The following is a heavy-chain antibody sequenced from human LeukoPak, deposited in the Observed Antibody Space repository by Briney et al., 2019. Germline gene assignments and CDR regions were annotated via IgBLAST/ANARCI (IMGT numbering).Heavy chain of an antibody. CDR3: AGHCSGGSCYPGAGYYMDV. CDR1: GGSISSGSYY. V-gene: IGHV4-61*02. J-gene: IGHJ6*03. D-gene: IGHD2-15*01. Sequence: SETLSLTCTVSGGSISSGSYYWSWIRQPAGKGLVWIGRIYTSGSTNYNPSLKSRVTISVDTSKNQFSLKLSSVTAADTAVYYCAGHCSGGSCYPGAGYYMDVWGKGTTVTVSS. CDR2: IYTSGST.